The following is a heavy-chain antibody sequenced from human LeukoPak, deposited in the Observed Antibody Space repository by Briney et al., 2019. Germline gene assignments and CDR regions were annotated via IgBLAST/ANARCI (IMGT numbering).Heavy chain of an antibody. J-gene: IGHJ3*02. CDR3: AQIPRSYETYAFDI. CDR1: GFSLSTSGMC. D-gene: IGHD2-21*01. Sequence: SGPALVKPTQTLTLTCTFSGFSLSTSGMCVSWIRQPPGKALEWLARIDWDDDKYYSTSLKTRLTISKDTSKNQVVLTMTNMDPVDTATYYCAQIPRSYETYAFDIWGQGTMVTVSS. CDR2: IDWDDDK. V-gene: IGHV2-70*11.